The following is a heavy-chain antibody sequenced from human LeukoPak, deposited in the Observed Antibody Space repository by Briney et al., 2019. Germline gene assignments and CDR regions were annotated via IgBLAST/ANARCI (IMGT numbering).Heavy chain of an antibody. J-gene: IGHJ4*02. CDR2: ISYDGSNK. D-gene: IGHD3-22*01. CDR3: AKVEDYDSSGPHPDYFDY. Sequence: GGSLRLSCAASGFTFSSYGMHWVRQAPGKGLEWVAVISYDGSNKYYADSVKGRFTISRDNSKNTLYLQMNSLRAEDTAVYYCAKVEDYDSSGPHPDYFDYWGQGTQVTVSS. V-gene: IGHV3-30*18. CDR1: GFTFSSYG.